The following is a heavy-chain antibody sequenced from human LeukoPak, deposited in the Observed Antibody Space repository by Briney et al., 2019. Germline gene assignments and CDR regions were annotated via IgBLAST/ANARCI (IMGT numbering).Heavy chain of an antibody. J-gene: IGHJ4*02. Sequence: GGSLRLSCAVSGVTFSTYTMNWVRQAPGKGLEWVSSISTSSSYLYYADSVKGRFTFSRDNSKNTLYLQMNSLRAEDTAVYYCAKDRRGLGDWGQGTLVTVSS. CDR2: ISTSSSYL. D-gene: IGHD3-16*01. CDR3: AKDRRGLGD. CDR1: GVTFSTYT. V-gene: IGHV3-21*04.